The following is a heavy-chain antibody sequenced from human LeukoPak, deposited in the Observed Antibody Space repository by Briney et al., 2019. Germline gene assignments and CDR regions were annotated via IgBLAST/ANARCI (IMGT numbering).Heavy chain of an antibody. CDR1: GFTFSSYW. CDR2: IKQDGGEI. V-gene: IGHV3-7*01. CDR3: ARSVVTYYYYMDV. D-gene: IGHD4-23*01. J-gene: IGHJ6*03. Sequence: GGSLRLSCAASGFTFSSYWMSWVRQAPGKGLEWVANIKQDGGEIYYVDSVKGRFTISRDNAKNSLSLQMNSLRAEDTAVYYCARSVVTYYYYMDVWGKGTTVTVSS.